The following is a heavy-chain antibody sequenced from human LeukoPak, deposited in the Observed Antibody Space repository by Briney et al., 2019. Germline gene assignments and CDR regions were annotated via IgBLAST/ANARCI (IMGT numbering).Heavy chain of an antibody. CDR2: ISGSGGST. CDR1: GFTFSSYA. Sequence: PGGSLRLSCAASGFTFSSYAMSWVRQAPGKGLEWVSAISGSGGSTYYADSVKGRFTISRDNSKNTLYLQMNSLRAEDTAVYYCAKDVRAARPADVDKLLEYYFDYWGQGTLVTVSS. D-gene: IGHD6-6*01. CDR3: AKDVRAARPADVDKLLEYYFDY. V-gene: IGHV3-23*01. J-gene: IGHJ4*02.